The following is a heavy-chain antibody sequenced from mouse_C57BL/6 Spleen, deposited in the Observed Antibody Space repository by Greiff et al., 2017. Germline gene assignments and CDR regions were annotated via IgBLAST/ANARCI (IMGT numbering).Heavy chain of an antibody. Sequence: QVQLQQPGAELVMPGASVKLSCKASGYTFTSYWMHWVKQRPGQGLEWIGEIDPSDSYTNYNQKFKGKATLTVDKSSSTAYMQRSSRTSEDSAVYYCAREPGQAAWDCWGQGTTLTVSS. D-gene: IGHD3-2*02. CDR1: GYTFTSYW. CDR3: AREPGQAAWDC. CDR2: IDPSDSYT. J-gene: IGHJ2*01. V-gene: IGHV1-69*01.